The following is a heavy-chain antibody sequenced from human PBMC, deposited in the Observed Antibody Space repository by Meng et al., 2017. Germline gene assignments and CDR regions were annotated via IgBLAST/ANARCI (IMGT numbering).Heavy chain of an antibody. CDR2: ISGDGSIT. V-gene: IGHV3-74*01. J-gene: IGHJ4*02. CDR1: GFTFNNYW. CDR3: LDEAPRSDY. Sequence: EVQLVESGGGLVPPGGSLRLSCAASGFTFNNYWMHWVRQVPGKGLVWVSRISGDGSITNYADSVKGRFTISRDNAKNTLYLQMNSLRPEDTAVYYCLDEAPRSDYWGQGSLVTVSS. D-gene: IGHD1-1*01.